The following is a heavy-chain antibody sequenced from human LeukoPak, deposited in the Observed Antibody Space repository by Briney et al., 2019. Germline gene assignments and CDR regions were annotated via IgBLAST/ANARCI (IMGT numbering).Heavy chain of an antibody. J-gene: IGHJ5*02. Sequence: SETLSLTCTVSGGSISSYYWSWIRQPAGKGLEWIGRIYTSGSTNYNPSLKSRVTMSVDTSKNQFSLKLSSVTAADTAVYYCAGSAIVVVPAALTTLKYNWFDPWGQGTLVTVSS. D-gene: IGHD2-2*01. V-gene: IGHV4-4*07. CDR3: AGSAIVVVPAALTTLKYNWFDP. CDR1: GGSISSYY. CDR2: IYTSGST.